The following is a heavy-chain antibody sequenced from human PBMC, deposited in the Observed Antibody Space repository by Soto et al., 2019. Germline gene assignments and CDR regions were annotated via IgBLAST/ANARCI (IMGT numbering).Heavy chain of an antibody. D-gene: IGHD3-10*01. J-gene: IGHJ4*02. CDR3: TRGLPSHFGYDS. V-gene: IGHV4-59*01. CDR2: VFYSGAT. Sequence: SETLSLTCSVSGDSISSYYWTWIRQSPGKGLEWVGYVFYSGATNYNPSLKSRVTISLDASKKQVSLRLTSATAADTAVYYCTRGLPSHFGYDSWGQGTLVTLSS. CDR1: GDSISSYY.